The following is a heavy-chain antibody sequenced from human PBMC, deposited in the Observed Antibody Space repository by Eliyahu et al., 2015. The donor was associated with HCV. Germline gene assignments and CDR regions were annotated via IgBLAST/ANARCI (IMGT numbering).Heavy chain of an antibody. CDR2: MNSDGSVT. CDR3: ARGRDSYSTSEY. D-gene: IGHD6-6*01. J-gene: IGHJ4*02. V-gene: IGHV3-74*01. Sequence: EVQLVESGGGLVQPGGSLRLSCAASGFTFSSYWMHWVRQAPGKGLVWVSRMNSDGSVTTYADSVKGRFTISRDNAKNTLYLQMNTLRAEDTAVYYCARGRDSYSTSEYWGQGTLVTVSS. CDR1: GFTFSSYW.